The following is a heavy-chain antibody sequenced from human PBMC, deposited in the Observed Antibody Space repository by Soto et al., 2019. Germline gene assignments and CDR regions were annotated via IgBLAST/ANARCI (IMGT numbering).Heavy chain of an antibody. V-gene: IGHV4-59*01. CDR1: GGSINNNY. CDR2: IYHSGST. D-gene: IGHD2-15*01. J-gene: IGHJ5*02. Sequence: PSETLSLTCTVSGGSINNNYWSWIRQPPGKGLEWIGYIYHSGSTYYNPSLKSRVTISVDRSKNQFSLKLSSVTAADTAVYYCASALYCSGGSCSFDPWGQGTLVTVSS. CDR3: ASALYCSGGSCSFDP.